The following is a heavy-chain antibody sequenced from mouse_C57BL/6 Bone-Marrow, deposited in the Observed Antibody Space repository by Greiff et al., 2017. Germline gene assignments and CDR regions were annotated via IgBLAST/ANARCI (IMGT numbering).Heavy chain of an antibody. Sequence: DVKLVESGGGLVKPGGSLKLSCAASGFTFSSYAMSWVRQTPEKRLEWVATISDGGSYTYYPDNVKGRFTISRDNAKNNLYLQMSHLKSEDTAMYYCARWRIYYSSPYAMDYWGQGTSVTVSS. CDR1: GFTFSSYA. CDR3: ARWRIYYSSPYAMDY. CDR2: ISDGGSYT. V-gene: IGHV5-4*03. J-gene: IGHJ4*01. D-gene: IGHD2-12*01.